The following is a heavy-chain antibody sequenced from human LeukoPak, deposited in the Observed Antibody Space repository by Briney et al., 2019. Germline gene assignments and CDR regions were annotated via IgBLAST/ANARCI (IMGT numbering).Heavy chain of an antibody. Sequence: SETLSLTCAVYSGSFSGYYWSWIRQPPGKGLEWIGEINHSGSTNYNPSLKSRVTISVDTSKNQFSLKLSSVTAADTAVYYCAREDRYSGSYGNGGFDYWGQGTLVTVSS. CDR1: SGSFSGYY. CDR2: INHSGST. CDR3: AREDRYSGSYGNGGFDY. J-gene: IGHJ4*02. D-gene: IGHD1-26*01. V-gene: IGHV4-34*01.